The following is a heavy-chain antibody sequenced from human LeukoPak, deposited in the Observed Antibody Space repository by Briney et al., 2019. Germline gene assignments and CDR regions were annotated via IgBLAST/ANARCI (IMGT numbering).Heavy chain of an antibody. J-gene: IGHJ3*02. D-gene: IGHD6-13*01. CDR2: IYYSGST. Sequence: KPSETLSLTCTVSGGSISSSSYYWGWIRQPPGKGLEWIGSIYYSGSTYYNPSLKSRVTISVDTSKNQFSLKLSSVTAADTAVYYCAKVVLLRTTYSSSWYGAFDIWGQGTMVTVSS. V-gene: IGHV4-39*07. CDR3: AKVVLLRTTYSSSWYGAFDI. CDR1: GGSISSSSYY.